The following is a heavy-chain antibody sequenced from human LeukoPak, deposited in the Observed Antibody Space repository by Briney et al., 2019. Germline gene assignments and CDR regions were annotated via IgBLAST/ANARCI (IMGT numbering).Heavy chain of an antibody. CDR1: GYTFTGYY. J-gene: IGHJ4*02. Sequence: ASVKVSCKASGYTFTGYYMHWVRQAPGQGLERMGWINPNSGGTNYAQKFQGRVTMTRDTSISTAYMELSRLRSDDTAVYYCASNLYSSSSDDYWGQGTLVTVSS. V-gene: IGHV1-2*02. CDR2: INPNSGGT. CDR3: ASNLYSSSSDDY. D-gene: IGHD6-6*01.